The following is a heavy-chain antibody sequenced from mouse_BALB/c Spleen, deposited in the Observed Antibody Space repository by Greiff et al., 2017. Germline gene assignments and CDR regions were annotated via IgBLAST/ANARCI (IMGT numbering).Heavy chain of an antibody. CDR3: ARAEAGKGFAY. D-gene: IGHD4-1*01. J-gene: IGHJ3*01. CDR1: GFTFSDYG. V-gene: IGHV5-15*02. CDR2: ISNLAYSI. Sequence: EVKLMESGGGLVQPGGSRKLSCAASGFTFSDYGMAWVRQAPGKGPEWVAFISNLAYSIYYADTVTGRFTISRENAKNTLYLEMSSLRSEDTAMYYCARAEAGKGFAYWGQGTLVTVSA.